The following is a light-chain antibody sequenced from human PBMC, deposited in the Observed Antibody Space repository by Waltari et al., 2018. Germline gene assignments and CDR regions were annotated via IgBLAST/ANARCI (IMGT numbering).Light chain of an antibody. CDR2: DVT. CDR1: SSDVGSSNL. V-gene: IGLV2-23*02. CDR3: YSYAGGRV. J-gene: IGLJ1*01. Sequence: QSALTQPASVSGSPGQSITISCTGSSSDVGSSNLVSWYLQHPGKAPQLIIYDVTTRPSGVSNRFSGSKSGNTASLTISGLQAEDEADYYCYSYAGGRVFGTGTKVTVL.